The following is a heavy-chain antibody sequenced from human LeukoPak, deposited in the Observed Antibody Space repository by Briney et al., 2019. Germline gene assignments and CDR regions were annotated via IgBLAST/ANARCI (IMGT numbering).Heavy chain of an antibody. CDR2: INDSGAT. CDR1: GASFSAYY. J-gene: IGHJ4*02. CDR3: ARHEDGYNYVEYYFDY. D-gene: IGHD5-24*01. V-gene: IGHV4-34*01. Sequence: SETLSLTCSVYGASFSAYYWSWISQPPGKGLEWIGEINDSGATNYNPSLKSRVTISVDTSKNQYSLKLSSVTAADTAVYYCARHEDGYNYVEYYFDYWGQGTLVTVSS.